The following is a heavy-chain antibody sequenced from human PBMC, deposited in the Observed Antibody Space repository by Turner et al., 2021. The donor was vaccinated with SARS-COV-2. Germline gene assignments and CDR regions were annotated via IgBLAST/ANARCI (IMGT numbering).Heavy chain of an antibody. V-gene: IGHV1-2*02. Sequence: QVQLVQSGAEVKTPAVSVRAFCKASGYTFSVSYLHWVRQAPGQGLEGMGWINPNSSGTNYAQKFQGRVTMTTDTSISPAYMELSRLRSDYTAVYYWARDSVLRYLEVLQHYYYCCIGVWGQGTTVTVSS. D-gene: IGHD3-3*01. J-gene: IGHJ6*02. CDR2: INPNSSGT. CDR1: GYTFSVSY. CDR3: ARDSVLRYLEVLQHYYYCCIGV.